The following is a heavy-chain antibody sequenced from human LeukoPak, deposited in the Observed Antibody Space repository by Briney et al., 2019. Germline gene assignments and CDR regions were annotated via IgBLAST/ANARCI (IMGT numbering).Heavy chain of an antibody. Sequence: GGSLRLSCAASGFTFSSFTMNWVRQAPGKGLEWVSSISSTSTYIHYADSVKGRFTISRDNAKNSLYLQMNSLRAEDTAVYYCARGPYSSGSSADYWGQGTLVTVSS. J-gene: IGHJ4*02. CDR3: ARGPYSSGSSADY. CDR2: ISSTSTYI. V-gene: IGHV3-21*01. CDR1: GFTFSSFT. D-gene: IGHD6-19*01.